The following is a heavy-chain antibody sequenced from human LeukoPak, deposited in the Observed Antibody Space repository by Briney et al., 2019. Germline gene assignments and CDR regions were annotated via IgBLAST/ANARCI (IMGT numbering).Heavy chain of an antibody. V-gene: IGHV3-23*01. Sequence: AASLRLFCAASGFIFSNYDIMWFRHPARGGLEGGSAIDGRGGSTYYADSVKGRFTISRDNSKNTLYLQLNRLRAEDTAVYYCAKWGDYDILTGYYDSDYWGQGTLVTVSS. D-gene: IGHD3-9*01. CDR2: IDGRGGST. CDR1: GFIFSNYD. J-gene: IGHJ4*02. CDR3: AKWGDYDILTGYYDSDY.